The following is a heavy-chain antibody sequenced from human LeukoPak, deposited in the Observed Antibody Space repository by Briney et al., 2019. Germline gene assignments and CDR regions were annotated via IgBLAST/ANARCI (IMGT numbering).Heavy chain of an antibody. Sequence: PSETLSLTCAVYGGSFSGYYWSWIRQPPGKGLEWIGEINHSGSTNYNPSLKSRVTISVDTSKNQFSLKLSSVTAADTAVYYCARVVAVKTYYDFWSGSNAEWFDPWGQGTLVTVSS. J-gene: IGHJ5*02. CDR1: GGSFSGYY. CDR3: ARVVAVKTYYDFWSGSNAEWFDP. CDR2: INHSGST. V-gene: IGHV4-34*01. D-gene: IGHD3-3*01.